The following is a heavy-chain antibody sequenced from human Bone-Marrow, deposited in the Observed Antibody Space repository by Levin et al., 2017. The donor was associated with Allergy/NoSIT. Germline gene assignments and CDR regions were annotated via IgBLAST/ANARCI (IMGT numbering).Heavy chain of an antibody. V-gene: IGHV5-51*01. D-gene: IGHD4-11*01. Sequence: KVSCKSSGYRFTNHWIAWVRQMPGKGLEWMGIIYPDDSDTIYSPSFQGQVTISADKSISTAYLQWSSLKASDTAMYYCARSKGMDVWGQGTTVTVSS. CDR2: IYPDDSDT. J-gene: IGHJ6*02. CDR1: GYRFTNHW. CDR3: ARSKGMDV.